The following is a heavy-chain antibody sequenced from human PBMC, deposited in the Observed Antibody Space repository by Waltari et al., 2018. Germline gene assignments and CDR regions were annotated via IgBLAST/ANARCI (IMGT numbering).Heavy chain of an antibody. D-gene: IGHD1-26*01. Sequence: EVQLVASGGGLVQPGGSLRPACAASGFMFSSHWWNWVRRAPGKGLEWVAYISPDGSGKYYVDSMRGRFTISRDNAKNSLYLQMNSLRVEDTAVYYCARQVREPDYWGQGTLVTVSS. J-gene: IGHJ4*02. CDR3: ARQVREPDY. CDR2: ISPDGSGK. CDR1: GFMFSSHW. V-gene: IGHV3-7*03.